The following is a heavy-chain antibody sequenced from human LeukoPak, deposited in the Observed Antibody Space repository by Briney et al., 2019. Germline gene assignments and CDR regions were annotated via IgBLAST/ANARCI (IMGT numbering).Heavy chain of an antibody. D-gene: IGHD1-26*01. CDR3: ARDARELGIRIDF. CDR2: ISYDGSNK. Sequence: PGRSLRLSCAASGFTFSSYAMHWVRQAPGKGLEWVAVISYDGSNKYYADSVEGRFTISRDNSKNTLYLQMNSLRAEDTAVYHCARDARELGIRIDFWGQGTLVTVSS. V-gene: IGHV3-30-3*01. CDR1: GFTFSSYA. J-gene: IGHJ4*02.